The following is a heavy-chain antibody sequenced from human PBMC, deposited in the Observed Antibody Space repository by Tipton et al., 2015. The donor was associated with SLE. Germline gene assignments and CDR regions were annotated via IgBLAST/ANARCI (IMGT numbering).Heavy chain of an antibody. CDR2: INHSGST. CDR1: GVSFSGYY. CDR3: ARDRKGAVAGTWEY. D-gene: IGHD6-19*01. Sequence: AGLVKPSETLSLTCAVYGVSFSGYYWSWIRQSPGKGLEWIGEINHSGSTNYNPSLKSRVTISVDTSKNQFSLKLSSVTAADTAVYYCARDRKGAVAGTWEYWCQGTLVTVSS. J-gene: IGHJ4*02. V-gene: IGHV4-34*01.